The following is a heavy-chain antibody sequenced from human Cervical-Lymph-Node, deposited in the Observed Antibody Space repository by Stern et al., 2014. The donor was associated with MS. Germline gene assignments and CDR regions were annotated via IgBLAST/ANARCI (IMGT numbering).Heavy chain of an antibody. D-gene: IGHD6-13*01. V-gene: IGHV7-4-1*02. CDR2: INTNTGNP. CDR1: GYTFTSRA. Sequence: QVQLVQSGSELKKPGASVKVSCKASGYTFTSRAMNWVRQAPGQGLEWMGWINTNTGNPMYAQGLTGRFVFSLDTSVSTAYLQINSLKADDTAIYYCAREGAALGTGMDVWGQGTAVTVSS. J-gene: IGHJ6*02. CDR3: AREGAALGTGMDV.